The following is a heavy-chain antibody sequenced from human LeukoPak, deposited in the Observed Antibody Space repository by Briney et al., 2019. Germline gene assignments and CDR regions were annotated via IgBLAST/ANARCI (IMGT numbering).Heavy chain of an antibody. V-gene: IGHV3-23*01. D-gene: IGHD3-16*02. Sequence: PGGSLRLSCAASGFTFGNYAMSWVRQAPGKGLEWVSGISGSGGTTYYADSVKGRFTISRDNPENTLYLQMNSLRAEDTAVYFCAKVYRSPSNCQLVDYWGQGTLVTVSS. J-gene: IGHJ4*02. CDR2: ISGSGGTT. CDR3: AKVYRSPSNCQLVDY. CDR1: GFTFGNYA.